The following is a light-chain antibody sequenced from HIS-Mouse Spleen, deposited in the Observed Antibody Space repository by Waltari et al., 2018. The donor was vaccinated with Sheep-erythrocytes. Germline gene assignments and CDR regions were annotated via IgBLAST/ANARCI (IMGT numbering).Light chain of an antibody. CDR3: SSYAGSNNWV. V-gene: IGLV2-8*01. Sequence: QSARTQPPSASVSPGPSVTISCLGTSSDVGGYNYVSWYQQHPGKAPKLMIYEVSKRPSGVPDRFSGLQAEDEADYYCSSYAGSNNWVFGGGTKLTVL. CDR1: SSDVGGYNY. CDR2: EVS. J-gene: IGLJ3*02.